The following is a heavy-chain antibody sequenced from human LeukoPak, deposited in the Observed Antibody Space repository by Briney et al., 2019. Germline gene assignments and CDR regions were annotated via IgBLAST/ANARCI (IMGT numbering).Heavy chain of an antibody. J-gene: IGHJ5*02. CDR3: TSHESYGDANWFDP. V-gene: IGHV4-59*08. D-gene: IGHD4/OR15-4a*01. CDR1: GGSISYYY. CDR2: IYYKGST. Sequence: SETLPLTRTVSGGSISYYYWSWIRQPPGKGLEWIGHIYYKGSTNYNPSLKSRATISVDTSKNQFSLKLSSVTAADTAVYYCTSHESYGDANWFDPWGQGILVTVSS.